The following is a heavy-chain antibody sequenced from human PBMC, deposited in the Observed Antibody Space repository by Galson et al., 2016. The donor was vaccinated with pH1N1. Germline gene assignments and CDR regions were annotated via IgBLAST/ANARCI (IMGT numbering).Heavy chain of an antibody. D-gene: IGHD3-16*01. CDR1: GFSISSSGMG. Sequence: PALAKPTQTLTLTCTFSGFSISSSGMGVGWIRQPPGKALEWLAVIYWDDDKRYSPSLKSRLTITKDTSKNHVVLTMTNMDPMDTATYYCAHREVMITNAFDFWGQGTMVTVSS. CDR2: IYWDDDK. J-gene: IGHJ3*01. V-gene: IGHV2-5*02. CDR3: AHREVMITNAFDF.